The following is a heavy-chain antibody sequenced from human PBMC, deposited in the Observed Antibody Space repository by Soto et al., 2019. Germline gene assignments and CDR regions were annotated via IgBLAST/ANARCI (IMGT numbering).Heavy chain of an antibody. CDR2: IYYSGST. Sequence: QVQLQESGPGLVKPSQTLSLTCTVSGGSISSGGYYWSWIRQHPGKGLEWIGYIYYSGSTYYNPSLKSRVTISVDTSKNQFTLKLSSVTAADTAVYYCARDTARDNNWFDPWGQGTLVTVSS. CDR3: ARDTARDNNWFDP. CDR1: GGSISSGGYY. V-gene: IGHV4-31*03. J-gene: IGHJ5*02.